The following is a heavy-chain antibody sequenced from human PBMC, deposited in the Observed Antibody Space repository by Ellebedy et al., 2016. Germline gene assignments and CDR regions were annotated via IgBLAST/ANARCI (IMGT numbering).Heavy chain of an antibody. D-gene: IGHD3-10*01. J-gene: IGHJ6*02. CDR1: GFTFDDYA. Sequence: GESLKISCAASGFTFDDYAMHWVRQAPGKGLEWVSLISWDGGSTYYADSVKGRFTISRDNSKNSLYLQMNSLRAEDTALYYCAKDKTGLWFGEKGGMDVWGQGTTVTVSS. V-gene: IGHV3-43D*03. CDR3: AKDKTGLWFGEKGGMDV. CDR2: ISWDGGST.